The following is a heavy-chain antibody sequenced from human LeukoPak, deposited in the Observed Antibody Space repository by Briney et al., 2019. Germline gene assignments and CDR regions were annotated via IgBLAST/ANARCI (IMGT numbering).Heavy chain of an antibody. CDR3: ARVQPHYYDSSGYPPDY. D-gene: IGHD3-22*01. V-gene: IGHV3-11*01. J-gene: IGHJ4*02. CDR2: ISSSGSTI. Sequence: GGSLRLSCAASGFTFSDYYMSWIRQAQGKGLEWVSYISSSGSTIYYADSVKGRFTISRDNAKNSLYLQMNSLRAEDTAVYYCARVQPHYYDSSGYPPDYWGQGTLVTVSS. CDR1: GFTFSDYY.